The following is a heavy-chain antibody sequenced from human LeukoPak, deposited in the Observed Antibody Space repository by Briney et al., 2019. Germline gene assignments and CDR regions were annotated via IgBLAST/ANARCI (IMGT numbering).Heavy chain of an antibody. D-gene: IGHD4-11*01. CDR3: ARRSNYRASYYYYYMDV. CDR2: INSDGSST. Sequence: GGSLRLSCAASGFTFSSYWMHWVRQAPGKGLVWVSRINSDGSSTSYADSVKGRFTISRDNAKNTLYLQMNSLRAEDTAVYYCARRSNYRASYYYYYMDVWGKGTTVTVSS. J-gene: IGHJ6*03. V-gene: IGHV3-74*01. CDR1: GFTFSSYW.